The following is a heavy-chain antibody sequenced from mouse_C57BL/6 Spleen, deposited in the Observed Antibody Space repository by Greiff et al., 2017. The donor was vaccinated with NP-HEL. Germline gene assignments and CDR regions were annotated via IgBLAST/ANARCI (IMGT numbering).Heavy chain of an antibody. CDR1: GYTFTDYE. V-gene: IGHV1-15*01. Sequence: VQLQQSGAELVRPGASVTLSCKASGYTFTDYEMHWVKQTPVHGLEWIGAIDPETGGTAYNQKFKGKAILTADKSSSTAYMELRSLTSEDSAVYYCTRGEANYRFAYWGQGTLVTVSA. J-gene: IGHJ3*01. CDR2: IDPETGGT. CDR3: TRGEANYRFAY. D-gene: IGHD1-3*01.